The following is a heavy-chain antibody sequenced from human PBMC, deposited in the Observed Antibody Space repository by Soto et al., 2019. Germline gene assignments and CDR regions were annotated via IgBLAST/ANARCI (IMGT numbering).Heavy chain of an antibody. CDR3: TREVRSPPV. J-gene: IGHJ6*02. Sequence: QAGGSLRLSCTASGLTFGDYAMSWVRQAPGKGLEWVGFIRSKAYGGTTEYAASVKGRFTISRDDSKSIAYLQMNSLKTEDTAVYYCTREVRSPPVWGQGTTVTLSS. CDR2: IRSKAYGGTT. D-gene: IGHD4-17*01. V-gene: IGHV3-49*04. CDR1: GLTFGDYA.